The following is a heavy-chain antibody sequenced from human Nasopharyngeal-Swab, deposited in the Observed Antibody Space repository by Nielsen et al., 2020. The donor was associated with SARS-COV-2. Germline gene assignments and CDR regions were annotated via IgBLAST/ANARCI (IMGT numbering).Heavy chain of an antibody. D-gene: IGHD6-19*01. J-gene: IGHJ4*02. V-gene: IGHV4-34*01. CDR1: GGSFSGYY. CDR3: AREISGQGY. CDR2: INHRGST. Sequence: SETLSLTCAVYGGSFSGYYWSWIRQPPGKGLEWIGEINHRGSTNYNPSLKSRVTISVDTSKNQFSLKLSSVTAADTAVYYCAREISGQGYWGQGTLVTVSS.